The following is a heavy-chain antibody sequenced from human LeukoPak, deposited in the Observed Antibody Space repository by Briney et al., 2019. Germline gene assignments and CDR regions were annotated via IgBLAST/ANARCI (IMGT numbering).Heavy chain of an antibody. J-gene: IGHJ4*02. D-gene: IGHD5-18*01. CDR3: ASQTAQLWSI. Sequence: PSETLSLTCTVSGRSISSSSYYWGWIRQPPGKGLEWIGSIYYSGSTYYNPSLKSRVTISVDTSKNQFSLKLSSVTAADTAVYYCASQTAQLWSIWGQGTLVTVSS. CDR2: IYYSGST. CDR1: GRSISSSSYY. V-gene: IGHV4-39*07.